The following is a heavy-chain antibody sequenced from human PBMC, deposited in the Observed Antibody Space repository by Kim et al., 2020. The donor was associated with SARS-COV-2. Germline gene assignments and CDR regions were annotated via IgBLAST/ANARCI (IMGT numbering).Heavy chain of an antibody. CDR2: ISSSSSYT. D-gene: IGHD6-13*01. Sequence: GGSLRLSCAASGFTFSDYYMSWIRQAPGKGLEWVSYISSSSSYTNYADSVKGRFTISRDNAKNSLYLQMNSLRAEDTAVYYCARAAGIAAAGEGGAFDIWGQGTMVTVSS. J-gene: IGHJ3*02. CDR3: ARAAGIAAAGEGGAFDI. V-gene: IGHV3-11*05. CDR1: GFTFSDYY.